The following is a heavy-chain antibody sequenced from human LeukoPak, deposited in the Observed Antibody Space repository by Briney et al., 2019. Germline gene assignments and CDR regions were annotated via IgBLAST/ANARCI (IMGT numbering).Heavy chain of an antibody. Sequence: PGGSLRLSCAASGFTFSSYAMSWVRQAPGKGLEWVSSISSSSSYIYYADSVKGRFTISRDNAKNSLYLQMNSLRAEDTAVYYCARDRGITGTTQSDYWGQGTLVTVSS. CDR3: ARDRGITGTTQSDY. D-gene: IGHD1-7*01. CDR1: GFTFSSYA. CDR2: ISSSSSYI. J-gene: IGHJ4*02. V-gene: IGHV3-21*01.